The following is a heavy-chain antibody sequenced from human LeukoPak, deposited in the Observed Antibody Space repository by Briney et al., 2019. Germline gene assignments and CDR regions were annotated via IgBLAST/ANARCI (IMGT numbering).Heavy chain of an antibody. Sequence: PGGSLRLSCAASGFTFSGSAMHWVRQASGKWLEWVGRIRSKANSYATAYAASVKGRFTISRDDSKNKAYLQMNSLKTEDTAVYYCTRAPTPYGGYDYFDYWGQGTLVTVSS. V-gene: IGHV3-73*01. CDR1: GFTFSGSA. CDR2: IRSKANSYAT. D-gene: IGHD5-12*01. CDR3: TRAPTPYGGYDYFDY. J-gene: IGHJ4*02.